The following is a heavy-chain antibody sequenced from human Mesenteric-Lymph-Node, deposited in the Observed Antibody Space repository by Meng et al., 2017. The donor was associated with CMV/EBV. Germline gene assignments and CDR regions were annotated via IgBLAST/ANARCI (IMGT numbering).Heavy chain of an antibody. V-gene: IGHV1-46*01. CDR2: INPSGGST. Sequence: ASVQVSCKASGYTFTNYYIHWVRQAPGQGLEWMGIINPSGGSTSYAQKFQGRVTMTTDTSTSTAYMELRSLRSDDTAVYYCARERIAVAGTSVDYYYYGMDVWGQGTTVTVSS. CDR1: GYTFTNYY. D-gene: IGHD6-19*01. CDR3: ARERIAVAGTSVDYYYYGMDV. J-gene: IGHJ6*02.